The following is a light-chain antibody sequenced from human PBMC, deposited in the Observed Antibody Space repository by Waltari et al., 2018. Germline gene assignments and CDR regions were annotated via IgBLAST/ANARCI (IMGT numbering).Light chain of an antibody. J-gene: IGKJ1*01. Sequence: CRASKSFGKALSRYKQEPGQAPRILIYGASTRSTGIPDRFSGSGFGTDFSLTISRLEPEDFAVYYCQRNDRLPVTFGQGTNVEIK. CDR2: GAS. V-gene: IGKV3-20*01. CDR3: QRNDRLPVT. CDR1: KSFGKA.